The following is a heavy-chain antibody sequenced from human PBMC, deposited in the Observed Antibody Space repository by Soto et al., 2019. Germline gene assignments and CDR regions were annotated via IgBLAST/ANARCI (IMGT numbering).Heavy chain of an antibody. CDR3: ARGHGVIIGAMDV. Sequence: QVQLVQSGAEVKKPGASVKVSCKSSGYRFETYAMNWVRQAPGQGLEWMGWTSSYNIDTFYADKFQDRVSMTTDPSTGTANMELRSLSSDDTAMYYCARGHGVIIGAMDVWGQGTAVTVSS. V-gene: IGHV1-18*01. D-gene: IGHD3-3*01. CDR2: TSSYNIDT. J-gene: IGHJ6*02. CDR1: GYRFETYA.